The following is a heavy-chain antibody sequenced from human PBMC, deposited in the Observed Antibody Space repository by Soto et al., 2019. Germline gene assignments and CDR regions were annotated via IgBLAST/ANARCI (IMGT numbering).Heavy chain of an antibody. J-gene: IGHJ4*02. D-gene: IGHD3-10*01. V-gene: IGHV1-2*02. Sequence: ASVKVSSKASGFSFTGYYIHWLRQAPGQGLEWMGWINAHSGGTEYAQKFQGRVTLTTDTSTNTAYMELRSLTSDDTAVYYCARDKEPITDRILQYWGQGTRVIVSS. CDR2: INAHSGGT. CDR3: ARDKEPITDRILQY. CDR1: GFSFTGYY.